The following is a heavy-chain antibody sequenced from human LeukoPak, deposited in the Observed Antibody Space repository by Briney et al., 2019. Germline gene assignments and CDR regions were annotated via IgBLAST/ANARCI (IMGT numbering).Heavy chain of an antibody. CDR1: GFTFSTYG. CDR2: IRYDGSNK. V-gene: IGHV3-30*02. D-gene: IGHD6-6*01. J-gene: IGHJ4*02. Sequence: GGSLRLSCAVSGFTFSTYGMHWVRQAPGKGLDWVAYIRYDGSNKYYTDSVKGRFTISRDNSKNTLYLQMNSLRAEDTAVYYCAKNQYGSSYYFDYWGQGTLVTASS. CDR3: AKNQYGSSYYFDY.